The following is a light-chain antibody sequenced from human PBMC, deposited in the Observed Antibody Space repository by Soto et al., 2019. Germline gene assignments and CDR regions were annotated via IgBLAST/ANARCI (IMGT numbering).Light chain of an antibody. CDR3: QQYNNWPPIT. V-gene: IGKV3-15*01. CDR2: RTS. Sequence: EIVMTQSPATLSVSPGERATLSCRASQSISSNLAWYQQKPGQAPRLLMFRTSSRATGVPPRFSGSGSGTEFTLTISRLQYDDLGVYLCQQYNNWPPITFGQGTRLEI. J-gene: IGKJ5*01. CDR1: QSISSN.